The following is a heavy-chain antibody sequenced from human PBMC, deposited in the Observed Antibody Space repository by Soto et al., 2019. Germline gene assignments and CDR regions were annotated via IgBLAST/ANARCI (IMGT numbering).Heavy chain of an antibody. J-gene: IGHJ4*02. CDR2: TRNKANSYTT. V-gene: IGHV3-72*01. CDR1: GFTFSDHY. D-gene: IGHD3-22*01. Sequence: LRLSCAASGFTFSDHYMDWVRQAPGKGLEWVGRTRNKANSYTTEYAASVKGRFTISRDDSKNSLYLQMNSLKTEDTAVYYCARGTSREYYDSSGALDYWGQGTLVTVSS. CDR3: ARGTSREYYDSSGALDY.